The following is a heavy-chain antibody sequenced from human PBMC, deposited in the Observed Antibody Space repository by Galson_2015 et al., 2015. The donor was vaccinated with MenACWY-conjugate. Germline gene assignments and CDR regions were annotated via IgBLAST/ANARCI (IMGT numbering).Heavy chain of an antibody. CDR3: AGGGGLYYYDTSAYYAY. CDR2: ISAYNGNT. D-gene: IGHD3-22*01. V-gene: IGHV1-18*01. Sequence: SVKVSCKASGYTFTSYGISWVRQAPGQGLEWMGWISAYNGNTNYAQNLQGRVTMTTDTSTSTAHMELRSLRSDDTAVYYCAGGGGLYYYDTSAYYAYWGQGTLVTVSS. J-gene: IGHJ4*02. CDR1: GYTFTSYG.